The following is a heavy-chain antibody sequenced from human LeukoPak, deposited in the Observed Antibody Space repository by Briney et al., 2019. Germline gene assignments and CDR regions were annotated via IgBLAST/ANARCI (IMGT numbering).Heavy chain of an antibody. CDR2: IYYSGST. Sequence: PSETLSLTCSVSGGSISSSSYYWGWIRQPPGKGLEWIGSIYYSGSTYYNPSLKSRVTISVGTSKSQFSLKLSSVTAADTAVYYCARIPVVDDAFDIWGQGTMVTVSS. V-gene: IGHV4-39*01. D-gene: IGHD4-23*01. CDR1: GGSISSSSYY. CDR3: ARIPVVDDAFDI. J-gene: IGHJ3*02.